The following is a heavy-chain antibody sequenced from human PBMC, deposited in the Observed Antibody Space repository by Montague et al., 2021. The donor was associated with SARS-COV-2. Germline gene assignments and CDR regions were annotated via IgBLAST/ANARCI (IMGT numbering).Heavy chain of an antibody. J-gene: IGHJ6*02. V-gene: IGHV4-61*01. CDR1: GASVSSDSYY. CDR2: IYYSGST. CDR3: ARVCEAISSMDV. D-gene: IGHD2-21*01. Sequence: SETLSLTCTVSGASVSSDSYYWSWIRQPPGKGLEWIGRIYYSGSTNYNPSLKSRVTISVDTSKDQFSLKLTSVTAADTAVYFCARVCEAISSMDVWGQGTTVTVSS.